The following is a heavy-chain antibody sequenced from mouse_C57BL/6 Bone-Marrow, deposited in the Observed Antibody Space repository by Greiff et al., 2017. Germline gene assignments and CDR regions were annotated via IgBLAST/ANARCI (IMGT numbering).Heavy chain of an antibody. J-gene: IGHJ2*01. D-gene: IGHD2-2*01. V-gene: IGHV1-69*01. CDR1: GYTFTSYW. CDR2: IDPSDSYT. Sequence: QVQLQQPGAELVMPGASVKLSCKASGYTFTSYWMHWVKQRPGQGLEWIGEIDPSDSYTNYNQKFKGKSTLTVDKSSSTAYMQLSSLTSEDSAVYYCAREGDGYDEGFDYWGQGTTLTVSS. CDR3: AREGDGYDEGFDY.